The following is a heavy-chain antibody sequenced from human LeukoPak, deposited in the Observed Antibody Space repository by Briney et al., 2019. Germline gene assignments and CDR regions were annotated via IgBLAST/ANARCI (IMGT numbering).Heavy chain of an antibody. J-gene: IGHJ4*02. CDR3: ARALPKKNYYDRRAHGY. Sequence: ASVKVSCKASGYTFTGYYMHWVRQAPGQGLEWMGWINPNSGGTNYAQKFQGRVTMTRDTSISTAYMELSSLRSEDTAVYYCARALPKKNYYDRRAHGYWGQGTLVTVSS. CDR1: GYTFTGYY. V-gene: IGHV1-2*02. D-gene: IGHD3-22*01. CDR2: INPNSGGT.